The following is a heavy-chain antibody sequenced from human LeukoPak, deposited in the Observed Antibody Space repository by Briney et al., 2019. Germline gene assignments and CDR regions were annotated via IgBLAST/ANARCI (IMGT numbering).Heavy chain of an antibody. Sequence: SETLSLPCAVYGGSFSGYYWSWIRQPPGKGLEWIGEINHSGSTNYNPSLKSRVTISVDRSKNQFSLKLSSVTAADTAVYYCAGYSGYDSAFDIWGQGTMDTVSS. J-gene: IGHJ3*02. D-gene: IGHD5-12*01. CDR3: AGYSGYDSAFDI. CDR2: INHSGST. V-gene: IGHV4-34*01. CDR1: GGSFSGYY.